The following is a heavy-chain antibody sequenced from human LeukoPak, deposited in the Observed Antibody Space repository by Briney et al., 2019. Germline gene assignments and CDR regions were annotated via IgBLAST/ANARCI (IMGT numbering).Heavy chain of an antibody. V-gene: IGHV4-39*01. CDR1: GGSASRTSYY. CDR2: ISYSGNH. Sequence: SETLSLTCAVSGGSASRTSYYWGWIRQPAGKGLEWIWSISYSGNHYCNPSLKSRVTIFADTSKNQFSLKLSSVTAADTAVYYCAPLYGSRTSCYLDYWDQGSLVTVSS. J-gene: IGHJ4*02. CDR3: APLYGSRTSCYLDY. D-gene: IGHD2-2*01.